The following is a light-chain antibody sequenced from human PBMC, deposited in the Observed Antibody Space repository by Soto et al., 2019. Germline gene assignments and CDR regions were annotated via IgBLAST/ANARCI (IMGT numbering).Light chain of an antibody. CDR3: SSYTTTTTPFV. CDR2: EVS. V-gene: IGLV2-14*01. J-gene: IGLJ1*01. Sequence: QSALTQPASVSGSPGQSIIISCTGTSSDVGGYNYVSWYQQHPGKVPKLMIYEVSNRPSGVSNRFSGSKSGNTASLTISGLQAEDEADYYCSSYTTTTTPFVFGTGTKVTVL. CDR1: SSDVGGYNY.